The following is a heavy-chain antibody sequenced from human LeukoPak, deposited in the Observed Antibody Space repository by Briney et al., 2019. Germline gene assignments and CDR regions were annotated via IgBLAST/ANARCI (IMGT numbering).Heavy chain of an antibody. D-gene: IGHD6-13*01. CDR1: GFTFSSYW. J-gene: IGHJ6*04. V-gene: IGHV3-74*01. CDR3: ARDRKQQLTLDV. CDR2: INSGGSST. Sequence: GGSLRLSCAASGFTFSSYWVHWVRQAPGRGLVWVSRINSGGSSTSYADSVKGRFTISRDNAKTTLYLQMNSLRAEDTAVYYCARDRKQQLTLDVWGKGTTVTVSS.